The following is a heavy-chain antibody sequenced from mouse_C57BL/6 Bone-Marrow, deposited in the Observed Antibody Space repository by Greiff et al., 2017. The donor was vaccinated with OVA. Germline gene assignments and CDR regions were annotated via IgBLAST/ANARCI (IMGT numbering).Heavy chain of an antibody. J-gene: IGHJ2*01. Sequence: EVKLMESGGDLVKPGGSLKLSCAASGFTFSSYGMSWVRQTPDKRLEWVATISSGGSYTYYPDSVKGRFTISRDNAKNTLYLQMSSLKSEDTAMYYCARHGDYGSFFDYWGQGTTLTVFS. CDR2: ISSGGSYT. CDR3: ARHGDYGSFFDY. D-gene: IGHD1-1*01. V-gene: IGHV5-6*01. CDR1: GFTFSSYG.